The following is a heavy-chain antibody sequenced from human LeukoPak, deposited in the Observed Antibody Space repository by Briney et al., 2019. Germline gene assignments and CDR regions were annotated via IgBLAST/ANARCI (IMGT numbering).Heavy chain of an antibody. Sequence: SETLSLTCAVYGGSFSGYYWSWIRQPPGKGLEWIGEINHSGSTNYNPSLKSRVTISVDTSKNQFSLKLSSVTAADTAVYYCARDRKSSSSDWFDPWGQGTLVTVSS. CDR2: INHSGST. V-gene: IGHV4-34*01. CDR3: ARDRKSSSSDWFDP. CDR1: GGSFSGYY. J-gene: IGHJ5*02. D-gene: IGHD6-6*01.